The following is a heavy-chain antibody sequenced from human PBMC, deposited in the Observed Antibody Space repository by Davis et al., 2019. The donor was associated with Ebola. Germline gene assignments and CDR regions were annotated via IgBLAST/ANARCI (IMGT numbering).Heavy chain of an antibody. CDR1: AFTVSSNY. CDR3: ARARGYTYGYNWFDP. CDR2: IYSGGGT. J-gene: IGHJ5*02. V-gene: IGHV3-53*04. D-gene: IGHD5-18*01. Sequence: GGSLRLSCAVSAFTVSSNYMTWVRQAPGKGLEWVSVIYSGGGTYYADSVKGRFTISRHNSKNTLYLQMNSLRAEDTAVYYCARARGYTYGYNWFDPWGQGTLVTVSS.